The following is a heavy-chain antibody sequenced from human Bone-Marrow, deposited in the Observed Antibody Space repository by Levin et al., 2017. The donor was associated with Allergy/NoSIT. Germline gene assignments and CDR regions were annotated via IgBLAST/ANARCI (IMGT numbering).Heavy chain of an antibody. D-gene: IGHD3-16*01. CDR2: IYSSGST. CDR1: GGSISSDRYY. J-gene: IGHJ4*02. Sequence: LRLSCAVSGGSISSDRYYWSWIRQSAGKGLEWIGRIYSSGSTDYNPSLKSRVTISTDTAKNQLSLKLKSATAADTAVYYCARGGIQLWYRFDDWGQGTLVTVSS. V-gene: IGHV4-61*02. CDR3: ARGGIQLWYRFDD.